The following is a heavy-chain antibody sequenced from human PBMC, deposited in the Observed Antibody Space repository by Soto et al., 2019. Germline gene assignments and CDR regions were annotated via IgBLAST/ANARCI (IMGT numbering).Heavy chain of an antibody. CDR2: MYYSGGT. D-gene: IGHD1-1*01. V-gene: IGHV4-61*01. J-gene: IGHJ4*02. Sequence: QVQLQESGPGLVKPSETLSLTCTVSGGSVSSGSYYWNWIRQPPGKGLEWIGDMYYSGGTHQNPSLTGRVTQSVKTFQDPFFLELISMGGADPGVFFCAAGWNPRPLDYWGQGTLVTVSS. CDR3: AAGWNPRPLDY. CDR1: GGSVSSGSYY.